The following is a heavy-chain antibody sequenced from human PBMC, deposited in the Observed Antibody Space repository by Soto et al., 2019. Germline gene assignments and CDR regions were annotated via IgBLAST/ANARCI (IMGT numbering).Heavy chain of an antibody. CDR2: IVVGSGST. J-gene: IGHJ4*02. D-gene: IGHD4-17*01. CDR1: GFTFISSA. V-gene: IGHV1-58*01. CDR3: AADTGFFGGGVTTAFDC. Sequence: SVKVSCKASGFTFISSAVQWVRQARGQRLEWIGWIVVGSGSTKYAQKFEERVTITRDMSTGTAYMELSSLRSEDTAVYYCAADTGFFGGGVTTAFDCWGQGTLVTVSS.